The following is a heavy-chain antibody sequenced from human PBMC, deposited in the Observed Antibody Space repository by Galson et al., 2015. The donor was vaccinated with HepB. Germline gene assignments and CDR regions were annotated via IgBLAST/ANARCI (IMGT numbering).Heavy chain of an antibody. J-gene: IGHJ5*02. CDR3: ARPYPPSGFDP. CDR2: INPNDNTK. V-gene: IGHV1-46*01. Sequence: SCKASGYTFTSYYIHWVRQAPGQGLEWMGIINPNDNTKSYARKFQGRVTMTRDTSTSTVYMDLSSLRSEDTAVYYCARPYPPSGFDPWGQGTLVTVSS. CDR1: GYTFTSYY. D-gene: IGHD3-16*01.